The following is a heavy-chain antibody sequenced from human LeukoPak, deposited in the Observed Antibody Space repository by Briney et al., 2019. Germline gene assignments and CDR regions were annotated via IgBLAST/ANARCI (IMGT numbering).Heavy chain of an antibody. J-gene: IGHJ4*02. V-gene: IGHV4-39*07. D-gene: IGHD3-10*02. Sequence: PSETLSLTCTVSGGSISSSSYYWGWIRQPPGKGLEWIGSIYYSGSTNYNPALKSRVTMSLDTSKNQFSLKLSSVTAADTAVYYCARRPRIGLRSVLYPPNYWGQGTLVTVSS. CDR3: ARRPRIGLRSVLYPPNY. CDR1: GGSISSSSYY. CDR2: IYYSGST.